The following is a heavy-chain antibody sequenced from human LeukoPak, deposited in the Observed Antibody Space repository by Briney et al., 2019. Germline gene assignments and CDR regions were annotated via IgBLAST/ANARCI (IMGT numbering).Heavy chain of an antibody. J-gene: IGHJ4*02. CDR3: AKEAHRPLPTDC. Sequence: GGSLRLSCAASGFTFSSYAMTWVRQAPGKGLEGVSAVSASADNTYYADFVKGRFTISRDNSKNTLYLQVHSLRVDDTAVYYCAKEAHRPLPTDCWGQGTLVTVSS. CDR1: GFTFSSYA. V-gene: IGHV3-23*01. CDR2: VSASADNT.